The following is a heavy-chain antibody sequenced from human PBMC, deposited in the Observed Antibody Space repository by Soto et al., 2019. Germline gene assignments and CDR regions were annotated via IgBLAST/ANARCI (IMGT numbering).Heavy chain of an antibody. CDR3: AKGMVFPRLGVLSEIDY. V-gene: IGHV3-23*01. J-gene: IGHJ4*02. Sequence: QPGGSLRLSCAASGFTFSDFAMSWVRQAPGKGLEWVSAIGSRGHSTYYADSMKGRFTISRDNSKNTLYLQMNSLRAEDTAVYYCAKGMVFPRLGVLSEIDYWGQGTLVTVSS. CDR2: IGSRGHST. CDR1: GFTFSDFA. D-gene: IGHD3-10*01.